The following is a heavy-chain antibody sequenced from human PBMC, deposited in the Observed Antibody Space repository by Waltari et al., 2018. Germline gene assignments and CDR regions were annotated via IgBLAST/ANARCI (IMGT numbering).Heavy chain of an antibody. CDR3: ARDAAGLHGVDY. D-gene: IGHD6-25*01. CDR2: IYSSGRT. CDR1: GGSISSSSSY. Sequence: QLQLPESGPGLVKPSATLSLTCTVSGGSISSSSSYWGWVRQPPGMGLAWIGGIYSSGRTNYNPSLKSRVTISVDTSKNQFSLKLSSVTAADTAVYYCARDAAGLHGVDYWGQGTLVTVSS. V-gene: IGHV4-39*07. J-gene: IGHJ4*02.